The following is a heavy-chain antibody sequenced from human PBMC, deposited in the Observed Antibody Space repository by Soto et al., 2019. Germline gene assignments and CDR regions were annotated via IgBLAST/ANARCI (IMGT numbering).Heavy chain of an antibody. D-gene: IGHD3-10*01. CDR2: ISSSSSYI. J-gene: IGHJ4*02. Sequence: EVQLVESGGGLVKPGGSLRLSCAASGFTFSSYSMNWVRQAPGKGLEWVSSISSSSSYIYYADSVKGRFTISRDNAKNSLYLLMNSLRAEDTAVYYCARGPAYGSGSFYYFDYWGQGTLVTVSS. V-gene: IGHV3-21*01. CDR3: ARGPAYGSGSFYYFDY. CDR1: GFTFSSYS.